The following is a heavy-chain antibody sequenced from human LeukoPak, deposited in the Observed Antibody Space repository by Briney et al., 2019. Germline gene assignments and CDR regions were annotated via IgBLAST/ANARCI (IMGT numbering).Heavy chain of an antibody. Sequence: ASVKVSCKASGDTFTSYYMHWVRQAPGQGLEWMGLINPSGQWTSYAQKFQGRVTLTRDVSTSTDYLELSSLRSEDTAVYYCARDRRYSSSPWGYYYYMDVWGKGTTVTVSS. J-gene: IGHJ6*03. CDR1: GDTFTSYY. V-gene: IGHV1-46*01. CDR3: ARDRRYSSSPWGYYYYMDV. CDR2: INPSGQWT. D-gene: IGHD6-6*01.